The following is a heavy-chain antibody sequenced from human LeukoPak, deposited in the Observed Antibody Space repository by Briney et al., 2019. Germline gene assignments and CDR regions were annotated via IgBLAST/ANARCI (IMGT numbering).Heavy chain of an antibody. V-gene: IGHV1-46*01. D-gene: IGHD6-19*01. Sequence: ASVKVSCKASGYTFTNYYMHWVRQAPGQGLEWMGVINPSGDSTRYKQKFQDRVTMTRETSTRTVYMELSSLRSEDTAVYYCARGYSSSYRIDYWGQGTLVTVSS. CDR1: GYTFTNYY. CDR2: INPSGDST. CDR3: ARGYSSSYRIDY. J-gene: IGHJ4*02.